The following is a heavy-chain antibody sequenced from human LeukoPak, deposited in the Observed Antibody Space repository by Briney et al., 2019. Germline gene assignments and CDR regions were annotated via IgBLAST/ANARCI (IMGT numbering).Heavy chain of an antibody. CDR3: ARVKYDYVWGSYRDTDLTDY. CDR1: GGSFSGYY. J-gene: IGHJ4*02. CDR2: INHSGST. D-gene: IGHD3-16*02. Sequence: SETLSLTCAVYGGSFSGYYWSWIRQPPGKGLEWIGEINHSGSTNYNPSLKSRVTISVDTSKNQFSLKLSSVTAADTAVYYCARVKYDYVWGSYRDTDLTDYWGQGTLVTVSS. V-gene: IGHV4-34*01.